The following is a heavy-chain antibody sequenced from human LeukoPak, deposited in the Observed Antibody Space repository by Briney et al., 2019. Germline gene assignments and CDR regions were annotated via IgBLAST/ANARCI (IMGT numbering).Heavy chain of an antibody. D-gene: IGHD2-8*01. CDR2: INPNSGDT. Sequence: ASVKVSCKASGYTFSGSYIHWVRQAPGQGLEWLGRINPNSGDTNYAQNLHGRVTMTRDTSITTAYMELNSLTSDDTAVYFCARSAEHCNNGVCFTDYYMDVWGKGTTVTVSS. J-gene: IGHJ6*03. CDR3: ARSAEHCNNGVCFTDYYMDV. V-gene: IGHV1-2*06. CDR1: GYTFSGSY.